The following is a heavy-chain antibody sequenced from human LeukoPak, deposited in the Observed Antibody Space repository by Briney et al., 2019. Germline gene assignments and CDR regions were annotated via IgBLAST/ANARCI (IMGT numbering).Heavy chain of an antibody. CDR2: IYYSGST. J-gene: IGHJ3*02. CDR1: GGSISSSSYY. V-gene: IGHV4-39*01. D-gene: IGHD6-13*01. Sequence: SETLSLTCTVSGGSISSSSYYWGWIRQPPGKGLEWIGSIYYSGSTYYNPSLKSRVTISVDTSKNQFSLKLSSVTAADTAVYYCARQGRIAAARGAFDIWGQGTMVTVSS. CDR3: ARQGRIAAARGAFDI.